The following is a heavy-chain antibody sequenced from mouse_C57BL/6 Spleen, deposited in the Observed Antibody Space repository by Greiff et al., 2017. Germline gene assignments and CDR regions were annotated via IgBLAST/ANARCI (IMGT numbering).Heavy chain of an antibody. Sequence: EVQLQQSGPELVKPGASVKISCKASGYTFTDYYMHWVKQSHGKSLEWIGDINPSNGGTSYNQKFTGKAPLTVSKSSSTAYMELRSRTAEDSAVYYCARGNSLYCNRDWYFDVWGTGTTVTVAS. J-gene: IGHJ1*03. CDR3: ARGNSLYCNRDWYFDV. V-gene: IGHV1-26*01. D-gene: IGHD2-1*01. CDR1: GYTFTDYY. CDR2: INPSNGGT.